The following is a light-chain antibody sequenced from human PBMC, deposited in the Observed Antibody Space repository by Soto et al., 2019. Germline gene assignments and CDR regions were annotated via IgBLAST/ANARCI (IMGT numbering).Light chain of an antibody. Sequence: DIQMTQSPSSLSASIGDGVTITCRASQNINTYLNWYQQKTGNAPKLLISDAANLQSGVPSRFSGSGSGTDFPLTISSLQPEDFATYHCQQSFSTFLISFGQGTRLEIK. CDR2: DAA. CDR1: QNINTY. J-gene: IGKJ5*01. V-gene: IGKV1-39*01. CDR3: QQSFSTFLIS.